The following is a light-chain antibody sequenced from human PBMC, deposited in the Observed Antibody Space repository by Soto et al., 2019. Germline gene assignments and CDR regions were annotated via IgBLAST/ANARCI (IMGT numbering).Light chain of an antibody. V-gene: IGKV3-15*01. CDR2: GAS. Sequence: DIEITQSPATLSVSPGERATLSCRASQSVTDNLAWYQQKPGQAPSLLIYGASTRASGIPARFSGSGSGTDLTITISSLQSEDFAVYYCQQSNSWPRTFGQGTKVDIK. CDR3: QQSNSWPRT. CDR1: QSVTDN. J-gene: IGKJ1*01.